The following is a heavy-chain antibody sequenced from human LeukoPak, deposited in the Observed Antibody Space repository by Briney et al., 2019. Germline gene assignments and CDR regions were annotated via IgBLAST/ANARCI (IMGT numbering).Heavy chain of an antibody. CDR1: GGTFSSYA. Sequence: ASVKVSCKASGGTFSSYAISWVRQAPGQGLEWMGGIIPIFGTANYAQKFQGRVTITADESTSTAYMELSSLRAEDTAVYYCARGGRSTYFDWSPDYWGQGSLVTVSS. D-gene: IGHD3-9*01. V-gene: IGHV1-69*13. CDR2: IIPIFGTA. CDR3: ARGGRSTYFDWSPDY. J-gene: IGHJ4*02.